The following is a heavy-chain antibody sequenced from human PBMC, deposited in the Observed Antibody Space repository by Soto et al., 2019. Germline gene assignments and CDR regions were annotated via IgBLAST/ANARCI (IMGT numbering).Heavy chain of an antibody. Sequence: SETLSLTCTVSGGSISSSSYYWGWIRQPPGKGLEWIGSIYYSGSTYYNPSLKSRVTISVDTSKNQFSLKLSSVTAADTAVYYCARGGVRYYYYMDVWGKGTTVTVSS. V-gene: IGHV4-39*01. CDR3: ARGGVRYYYYMDV. CDR2: IYYSGST. J-gene: IGHJ6*03. CDR1: GGSISSSSYY. D-gene: IGHD3-16*01.